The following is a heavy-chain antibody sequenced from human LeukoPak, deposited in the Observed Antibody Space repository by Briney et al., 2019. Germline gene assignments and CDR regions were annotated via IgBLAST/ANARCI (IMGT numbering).Heavy chain of an antibody. CDR3: AKDRSSHLRDWFDP. J-gene: IGHJ5*02. V-gene: IGHV3-9*01. CDR1: GFTFDDYA. CDR2: ISWNSGSI. Sequence: PGGSLRLSCAASGFTFDDYAMHWVRQAPGKGLEWVSGISWNSGSIGYADSVKGRFTISRDNAKNSLYLQMNSLRAEDTALYYCAKDRSSHLRDWFDPWGQGTLVTVSS. D-gene: IGHD3-16*01.